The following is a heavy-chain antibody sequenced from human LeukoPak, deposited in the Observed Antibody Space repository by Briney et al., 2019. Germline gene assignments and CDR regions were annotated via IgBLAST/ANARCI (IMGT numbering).Heavy chain of an antibody. V-gene: IGHV4-34*01. J-gene: IGHJ3*02. Sequence: SETLSLTCAVYGGSFSGDFWRWIRQSPGKGLEWIGEIKHDGSTTYNPSLKSRLTISVDTPKNQFSLKLSSVTAADTAVYYCARRAGSGSTKVFDIWGQGTMVTVSS. CDR1: GGSFSGDF. CDR2: IKHDGST. D-gene: IGHD3-10*01. CDR3: ARRAGSGSTKVFDI.